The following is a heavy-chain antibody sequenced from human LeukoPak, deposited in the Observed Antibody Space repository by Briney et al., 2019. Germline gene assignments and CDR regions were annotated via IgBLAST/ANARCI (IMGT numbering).Heavy chain of an antibody. Sequence: PWGSLRLSCAASGFTFSSYAMSWVRQAPGKGLEWVSAISGSGGSTYYADSVKGRFTISRDNSKNTLYLQMNSLRAEDTAVYYCAKILGDYYDSSGYLKYWGQGTLVTVSS. CDR2: ISGSGGST. J-gene: IGHJ4*02. D-gene: IGHD3-22*01. V-gene: IGHV3-23*01. CDR3: AKILGDYYDSSGYLKY. CDR1: GFTFSSYA.